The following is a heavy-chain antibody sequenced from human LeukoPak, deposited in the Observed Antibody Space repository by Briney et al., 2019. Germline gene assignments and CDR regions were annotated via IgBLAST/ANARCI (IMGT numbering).Heavy chain of an antibody. CDR3: ARDGVYSSGWYADYYYGMDV. Sequence: ASVKVSRKASGYTFTSYAMNWVRQAPGQGLEWMGWINTNTGNPTYAQGFTGRFVFSLDTSVSTAYLQISSLKAEDTAVYYCARDGVYSSGWYADYYYGMDVWGQGTTVTVSS. CDR1: GYTFTSYA. V-gene: IGHV7-4-1*02. CDR2: INTNTGNP. D-gene: IGHD6-19*01. J-gene: IGHJ6*02.